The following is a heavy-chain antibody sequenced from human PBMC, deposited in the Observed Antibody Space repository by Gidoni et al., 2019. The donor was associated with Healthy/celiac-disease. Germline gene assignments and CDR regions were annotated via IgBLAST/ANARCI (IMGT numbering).Heavy chain of an antibody. V-gene: IGHV4-39*01. J-gene: IGHJ3*02. D-gene: IGHD3-22*01. CDR2: IYYSGST. CDR1: GGPISSSRYY. CDR3: ARHSSYDSSGYYPRDAFDI. Sequence: QLQLQESGPGLVKPSEPLSLTCTVSGGPISSSRYYWGWIRQPPGKGLEWIGSIYYSGSTYYNPSLKSRVTISVDTSKNQFSLKLSPVTAADTAVYYCARHSSYDSSGYYPRDAFDIWGQGTMVTVSS.